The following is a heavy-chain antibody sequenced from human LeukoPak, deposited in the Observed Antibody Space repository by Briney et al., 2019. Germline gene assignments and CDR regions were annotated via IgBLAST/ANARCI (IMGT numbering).Heavy chain of an antibody. CDR3: AAGYCSSTSCQDSYYYYYYGMDV. Sequence: SVKVSCKASGFTFTSSAVQWVRQARGQRLEWVGWIVVGSGNTNYAQKFQERVTITRDMSTSTAYMELSSLRSEDTAVYYCAAGYCSSTSCQDSYYYYYYGMDVWGQGTTVTVSS. D-gene: IGHD2-2*01. CDR1: GFTFTSSA. J-gene: IGHJ6*02. CDR2: IVVGSGNT. V-gene: IGHV1-58*01.